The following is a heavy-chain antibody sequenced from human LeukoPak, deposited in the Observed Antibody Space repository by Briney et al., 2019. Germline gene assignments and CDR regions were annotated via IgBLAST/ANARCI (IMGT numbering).Heavy chain of an antibody. CDR2: IYPSGST. Sequence: NPSETLSLTCTVSGASLSSGSYYWSWIRQPAGKGLEWIGRIYPSGSTDYNPSLKSRVTISVDTSKNQFSLKLSSVTAADTAVYYCARDGLEYYGSGSEYYYYYMDVWGKGTTVTISS. V-gene: IGHV4-61*02. CDR1: GASLSSGSYY. D-gene: IGHD3-10*01. J-gene: IGHJ6*03. CDR3: ARDGLEYYGSGSEYYYYYMDV.